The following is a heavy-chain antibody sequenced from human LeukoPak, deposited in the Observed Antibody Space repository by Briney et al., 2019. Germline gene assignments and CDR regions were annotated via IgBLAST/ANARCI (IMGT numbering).Heavy chain of an antibody. Sequence: SETLSLTCTVSGGSISSSNWWSWVRQPPGRGLEWIGEIYHSGSTNYNPSLKSRVTISVDKSKNQFSLKLSSVTAADTAVYYCATTTGLYYYYYMDVWGKGTTVTVSS. CDR1: GGSISSSNW. V-gene: IGHV4-4*02. D-gene: IGHD4-17*01. CDR2: IYHSGST. J-gene: IGHJ6*03. CDR3: ATTTGLYYYYYMDV.